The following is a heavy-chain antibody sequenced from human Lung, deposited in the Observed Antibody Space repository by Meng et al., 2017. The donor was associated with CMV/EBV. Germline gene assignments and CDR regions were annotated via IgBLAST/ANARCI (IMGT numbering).Heavy chain of an antibody. Sequence: GEXXKISCAASGFTFSSYSMNWVRQAPGKGLEWVSSISSSSSYIYYADSVKGRFTISRDNAKNSLYLQMNSLRAEDTAVYYCARDPPDWNYPRSYAFDIWXQG. CDR2: ISSSSSYI. CDR3: ARDPPDWNYPRSYAFDI. D-gene: IGHD1-7*01. V-gene: IGHV3-21*01. J-gene: IGHJ3*02. CDR1: GFTFSSYS.